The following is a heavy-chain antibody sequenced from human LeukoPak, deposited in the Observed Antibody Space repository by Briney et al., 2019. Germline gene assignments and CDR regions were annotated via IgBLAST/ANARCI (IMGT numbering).Heavy chain of an antibody. Sequence: ASVKVSCKASGYIFTNNYIYWVRQAPGQGLEWLGGINPNNGKTTYSQKFRGRVTMTTDTSMTTAYMEVSGLRSGDAAVYYCARGDGSDILTGNNWFDPWGQGTQVIV. J-gene: IGHJ5*02. CDR1: GYIFTNNY. V-gene: IGHV1-2*02. CDR3: ARGDGSDILTGNNWFDP. CDR2: INPNNGKT. D-gene: IGHD3-9*01.